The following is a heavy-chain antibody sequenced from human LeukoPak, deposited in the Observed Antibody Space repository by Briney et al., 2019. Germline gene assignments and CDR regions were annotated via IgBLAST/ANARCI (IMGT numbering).Heavy chain of an antibody. Sequence: GGSLRLSCSDSGFTFNNYAMHWVRQAPGKGLEYVSAITSNGGTTYYGDSVRGRFTISRDNSKNTVYLQMSSLRPEDTAVYYCLKDLTGSGDYWGQGTLVTVSS. CDR3: LKDLTGSGDY. V-gene: IGHV3-64D*06. CDR2: ITSNGGTT. J-gene: IGHJ4*02. D-gene: IGHD3-10*01. CDR1: GFTFNNYA.